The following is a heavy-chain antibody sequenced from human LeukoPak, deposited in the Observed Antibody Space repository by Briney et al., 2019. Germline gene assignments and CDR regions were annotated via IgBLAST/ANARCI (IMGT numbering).Heavy chain of an antibody. D-gene: IGHD3-22*01. J-gene: IGHJ1*01. CDR1: GFTFSSYS. V-gene: IGHV3-48*04. Sequence: GGSLRLSCAASGFTFSSYSMNWVRQAPGKGLEWVSYISSSSSNIYHADSVKGRFTISRDNAKNSLYLQMNSLRAEDTAVYYCARRHTYYYDSSGPGYFQHWGQGTLVTVSS. CDR3: ARRHTYYYDSSGPGYFQH. CDR2: ISSSSSNI.